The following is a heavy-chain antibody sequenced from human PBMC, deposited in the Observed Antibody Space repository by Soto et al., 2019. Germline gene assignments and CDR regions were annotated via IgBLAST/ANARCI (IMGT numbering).Heavy chain of an antibody. D-gene: IGHD3-22*01. CDR2: ISPYNDDT. Sequence: QAQLVQSGAEVKKPGASVKVSCKASGYTFSSYGISWVRQAPGQGLEWLGWISPYNDDTNYAQKLQGRVTMTTDTSTRTAYMDLRSLRSDDTAVYYCARGGYYDSSGSRNYHYYGMDVWGQGTTVTDSS. CDR3: ARGGYYDSSGSRNYHYYGMDV. V-gene: IGHV1-18*01. J-gene: IGHJ6*02. CDR1: GYTFSSYG.